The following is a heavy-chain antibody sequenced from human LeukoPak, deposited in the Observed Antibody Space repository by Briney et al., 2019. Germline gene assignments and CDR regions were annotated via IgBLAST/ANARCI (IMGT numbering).Heavy chain of an antibody. Sequence: SETLSLTCAVSGYSISSGYYWGWIRQPPGKGLEWIGSIYHSGSTYYNPSLKSRVTISVDTSKNQFSLKLSSVTAADTAVYYCAGEYQLLSANHMDVWGKGTTVTVSS. CDR1: GYSISSGYY. CDR3: AGEYQLLSANHMDV. CDR2: IYHSGST. J-gene: IGHJ6*03. V-gene: IGHV4-38-2*02. D-gene: IGHD2-2*01.